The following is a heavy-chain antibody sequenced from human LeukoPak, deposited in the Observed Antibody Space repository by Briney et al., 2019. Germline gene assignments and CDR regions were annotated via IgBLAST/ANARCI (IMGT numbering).Heavy chain of an antibody. D-gene: IGHD2-15*01. V-gene: IGHV3-23*01. CDR2: ISGSGGST. CDR1: GFTFSGYA. Sequence: GGSLRLSCAASGFTFSGYAMSWVRQAPGKGLEWVSAISGSGGSTYYADSVKGRFTISRDNSKNTLYLQMNSLRAEDTAVYYCAKDPARFYCSGGSCPAPVPEYWGQGTLVTVSS. CDR3: AKDPARFYCSGGSCPAPVPEY. J-gene: IGHJ4*02.